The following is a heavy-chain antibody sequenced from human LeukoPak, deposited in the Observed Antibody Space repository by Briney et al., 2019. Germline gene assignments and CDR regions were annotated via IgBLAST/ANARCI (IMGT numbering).Heavy chain of an antibody. CDR1: GASISSYF. J-gene: IGHJ4*02. D-gene: IGHD6-13*01. CDR2: IYTSGST. Sequence: SETLSLTCTVSGASISSYFWSWVGQPAGEGLEWIGRIYTSGSTNYKPSLKSRVTTSVDTSKNQFSLKLTSVTAADTAVYYCARDGVENSSWYPLDSWGPGTLVTVSS. V-gene: IGHV4-4*07. CDR3: ARDGVENSSWYPLDS.